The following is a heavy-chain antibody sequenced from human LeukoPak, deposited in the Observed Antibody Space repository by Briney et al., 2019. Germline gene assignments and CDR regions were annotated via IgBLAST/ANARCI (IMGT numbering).Heavy chain of an antibody. CDR2: ISSSSSYI. D-gene: IGHD6-19*01. Sequence: PGGSLRLSCAASGFTFSSYSMNWVRQAPGKGLEWVSSISSSSSYIYYADSVKGRFTISRDNAKNSLYLQMNSLRAEDTAVYYCARGESGWYTAYYYYGMEVWGKRTTVTVS. CDR1: GFTFSSYS. J-gene: IGHJ6*04. CDR3: ARGESGWYTAYYYYGMEV. V-gene: IGHV3-21*01.